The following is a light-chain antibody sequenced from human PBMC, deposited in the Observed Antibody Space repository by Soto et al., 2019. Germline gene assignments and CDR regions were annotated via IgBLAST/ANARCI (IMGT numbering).Light chain of an antibody. CDR3: QQYGSSPRT. V-gene: IGKV3-20*01. Sequence: EIVLTQSPGTLSLSPWERATLSCRASQSLSSNYLAWYQQKPGQAPRLLIYGASSRATGIPDRFSGSGSGTDFTLTISRLEPEDFAVYYCQQYGSSPRTFGQGTKVDIK. J-gene: IGKJ1*01. CDR2: GAS. CDR1: QSLSSNY.